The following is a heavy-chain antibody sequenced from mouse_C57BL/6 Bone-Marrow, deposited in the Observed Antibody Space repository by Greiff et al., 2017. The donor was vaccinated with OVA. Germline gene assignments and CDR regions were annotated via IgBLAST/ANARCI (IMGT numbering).Heavy chain of an antibody. CDR1: GYSFTDYN. J-gene: IGHJ2*01. CDR2: INPNYGTT. CDR3: ASTYKVQFGF. D-gene: IGHD1-3*01. V-gene: IGHV1-39*01. Sequence: QLQESGPELVKPGASVKISCKASGYSFTDYNMNWVKQSNGKSLEWIGVINPNYGTTTYNQKFKGKATLTVDQSSSTAYMQLNSLTSECSAVSFCASTYKVQFGFWGESTTLTVSS.